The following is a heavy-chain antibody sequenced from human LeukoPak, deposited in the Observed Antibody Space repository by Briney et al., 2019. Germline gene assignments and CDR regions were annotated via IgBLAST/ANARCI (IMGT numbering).Heavy chain of an antibody. CDR2: IYYTGST. CDR1: GGSISSSSYF. CDR3: ARKHAVFGVVIIPGNVDY. J-gene: IGHJ4*02. D-gene: IGHD3-3*01. Sequence: SETQSLTCTVSGGSISSSSYFWGWIRQPPGKGLEWIGSIYYTGSTYYNPSLKSRVTISVDTSNNQFSLKLSSVTAADTAVYYCARKHAVFGVVIIPGNVDYWGQGTLVTVSS. V-gene: IGHV4-39*01.